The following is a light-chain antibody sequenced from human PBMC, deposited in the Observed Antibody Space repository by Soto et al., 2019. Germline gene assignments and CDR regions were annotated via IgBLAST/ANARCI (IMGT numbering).Light chain of an antibody. CDR3: QQNHTAPYT. V-gene: IGKV1-39*01. CDR1: ESIRTY. Sequence: DIQVTQSPSSLSASVGDRVTITCRASESIRTYVNWYQQHPGKAPKLLIFGAANLQNGVPSRFGGSGSGTDFSLSISGLQVEDFETYSCQQNHTAPYTLGQGTKVDIK. CDR2: GAA. J-gene: IGKJ1*01.